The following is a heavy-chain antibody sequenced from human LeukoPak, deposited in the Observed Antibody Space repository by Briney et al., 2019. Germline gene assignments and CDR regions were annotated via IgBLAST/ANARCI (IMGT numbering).Heavy chain of an antibody. V-gene: IGHV3-30-3*01. CDR1: GFTFSSYA. J-gene: IGHJ4*02. D-gene: IGHD5-18*01. Sequence: GGSLRLSCAASGFTFSSYAMHWVRQAPGKGLEWVAVISDDGSNKYYADSVKGRFTISRDSSKNTLYLQMNSLRAEDTAVYYCARDLRPLHTAMADYWGQGTLVTVSS. CDR2: ISDDGSNK. CDR3: ARDLRPLHTAMADY.